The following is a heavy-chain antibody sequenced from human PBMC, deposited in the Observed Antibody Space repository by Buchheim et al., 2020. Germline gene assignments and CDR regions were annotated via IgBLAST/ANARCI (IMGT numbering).Heavy chain of an antibody. CDR1: GYTFTGYY. D-gene: IGHD6-13*01. Sequence: QVQLVQSGAEVKKPGASVKVSCKASGYTFTGYYMHWVRQAPGQGLEWVGWINPNSGGTNYAQKCQGRVTMTRDTSISTAYMELSRLRSDDPAVYYCASDVEHSSSYWPYYGMDVWGPGTT. CDR3: ASDVEHSSSYWPYYGMDV. V-gene: IGHV1-2*02. CDR2: INPNSGGT. J-gene: IGHJ6*02.